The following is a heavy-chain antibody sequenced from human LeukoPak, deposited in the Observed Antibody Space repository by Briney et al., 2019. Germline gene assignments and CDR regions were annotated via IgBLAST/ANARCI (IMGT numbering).Heavy chain of an antibody. J-gene: IGHJ4*02. CDR1: GFTFSSYS. Sequence: GGSLRLSCAASGFTFSSYSMNWVRQAPGKGLEWVSSISSSSSYIYYADSVKGRFTISRDNAKNSLYLQVNSLRAEDTAVYYCARDGDGPITMVSNLWGQGTLVTVSS. D-gene: IGHD3-10*01. V-gene: IGHV3-21*01. CDR3: ARDGDGPITMVSNL. CDR2: ISSSSSYI.